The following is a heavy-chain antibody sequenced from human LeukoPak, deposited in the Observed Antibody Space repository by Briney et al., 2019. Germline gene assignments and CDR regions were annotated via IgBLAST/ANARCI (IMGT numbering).Heavy chain of an antibody. CDR1: GGSISSGGYY. D-gene: IGHD6-6*01. J-gene: IGHJ4*02. CDR3: AGESGAARYFDY. V-gene: IGHV4-31*03. CDR2: IYYSGST. Sequence: SETLSLTCTVSGGSISSGGYYWSWIRQHPGKGLEWIGYIYYSGSTYYNPSLKSRVTISVDTSKNQFSLKLSSVTAADTAVYYCAGESGAARYFDYWGQGTLVTVSS.